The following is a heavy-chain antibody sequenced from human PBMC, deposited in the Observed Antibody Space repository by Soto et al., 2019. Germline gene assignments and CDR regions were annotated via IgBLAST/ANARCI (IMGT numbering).Heavy chain of an antibody. J-gene: IGHJ4*02. D-gene: IGHD6-13*01. CDR1: GYTFTSYG. V-gene: IGHV1-18*04. CDR2: ISTYNGNT. CDR3: AKSWNLDFSATWYAPDY. Sequence: QVQLVQSAAEVKKPGASVKVSCKTSGYTFTSYGISWVRQAPGQGLEWMGWISTYNGNTNYAQKFQGRATMTTDTSTTTAYMELRSLKSDDTAVYYCAKSWNLDFSATWYAPDYWGQGTLVTVSS.